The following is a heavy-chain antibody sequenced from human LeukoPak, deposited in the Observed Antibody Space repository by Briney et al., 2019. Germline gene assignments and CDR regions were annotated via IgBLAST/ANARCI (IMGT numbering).Heavy chain of an antibody. D-gene: IGHD2-21*01. CDR2: ISGSGGST. V-gene: IGHV3-23*01. J-gene: IGHJ4*02. CDR1: GFTLSSYA. CDR3: AKEEFLPLYLDY. Sequence: PGGSLGLSCAASGFTLSSYAMSWVRQAPGKGLEWVSAISGSGGSTYYADSVKGRFTISRDNSKNTLYLQMNSLRAEDTAVYYCAKEEFLPLYLDYWGQGTLVTVSS.